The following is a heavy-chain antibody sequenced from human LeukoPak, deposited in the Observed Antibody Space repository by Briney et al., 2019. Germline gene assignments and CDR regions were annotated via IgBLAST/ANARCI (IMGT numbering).Heavy chain of an antibody. CDR2: ISANGGGT. V-gene: IGHV3-23*01. CDR3: AKDPNGDYVGAFDM. Sequence: GGSLRLSCAASGFTFSNYAMSWVRQALGKGLEWVSAISANGGGTYYAESVKGRFIISRDNSKNTVYLQMNSLRDEDTAAYYCAKDPNGDYVGAFDMWGQGTMVTVSS. D-gene: IGHD4-17*01. J-gene: IGHJ3*02. CDR1: GFTFSNYA.